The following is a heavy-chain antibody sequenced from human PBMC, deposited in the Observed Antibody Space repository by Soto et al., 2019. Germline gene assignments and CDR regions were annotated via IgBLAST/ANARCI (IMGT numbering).Heavy chain of an antibody. CDR3: VRGGTVVGTSPLDY. D-gene: IGHD1-26*01. CDR1: GYSFISYD. CDR2: ISGPNGNT. V-gene: IGHV1-18*01. Sequence: ASVKVSCKTSGYSFISYDITWVRQAPGEGLEWMGWISGPNGNTNYAQKFQGRVSITTDTSTNKGYMEVRSLRSDDTAVYYCVRGGTVVGTSPLDYWGQGTLVTVSS. J-gene: IGHJ4*02.